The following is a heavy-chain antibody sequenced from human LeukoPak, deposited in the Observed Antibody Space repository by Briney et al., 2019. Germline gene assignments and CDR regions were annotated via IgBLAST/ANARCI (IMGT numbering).Heavy chain of an antibody. V-gene: IGHV3-21*01. CDR3: AKEHYYDSSGTFLS. Sequence: SGGSLRLSCAASGFTFSSYSMNWVRQAPGKGLEWVSSISSSSSYIYYADSVKGRFTISRDNAKNSLYLQMNSLRAEDTAVYYCAKEHYYDSSGTFLSWGQGTLVTVSS. CDR1: GFTFSSYS. D-gene: IGHD3-22*01. CDR2: ISSSSSYI. J-gene: IGHJ5*02.